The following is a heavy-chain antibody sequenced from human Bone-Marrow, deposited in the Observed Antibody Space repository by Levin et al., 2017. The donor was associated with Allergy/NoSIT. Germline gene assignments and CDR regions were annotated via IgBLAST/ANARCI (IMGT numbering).Heavy chain of an antibody. CDR3: ARDRVTGTTYGGDDI. CDR1: GGTFSSYA. CDR2: IIPIFGTA. J-gene: IGHJ3*02. D-gene: IGHD1-7*01. V-gene: IGHV1-69*06. Sequence: SVKVSCKASGGTFSSYAISWVRQAPGQGLEWMGGIIPIFGTANYAQKFQGRVTITADKSTSTAYMELSSLRSEDTAVYYCARDRVTGTTYGGDDIWGQGTMVTVSS.